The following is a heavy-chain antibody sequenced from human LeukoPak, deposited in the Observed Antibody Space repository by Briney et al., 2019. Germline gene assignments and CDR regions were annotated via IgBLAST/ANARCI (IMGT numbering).Heavy chain of an antibody. J-gene: IGHJ4*02. D-gene: IGHD4-17*01. CDR1: GFTFSRSW. CDR3: AREDYGDPLLPSLFDY. V-gene: IGHV3-7*01. Sequence: GGSLRLSCAASGFTFSRSWMSWVRQAPGKGLEWVANIKQDGSEKYYVDSVKGRFTISRDNAKNSLYLQMNSLRAEDTAVYYCAREDYGDPLLPSLFDYWGQGTLVTVSS. CDR2: IKQDGSEK.